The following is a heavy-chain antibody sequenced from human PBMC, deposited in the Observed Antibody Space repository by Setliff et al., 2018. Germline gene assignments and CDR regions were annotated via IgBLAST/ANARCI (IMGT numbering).Heavy chain of an antibody. CDR3: VRGYCSSSSCYGTMGY. D-gene: IGHD2-2*01. V-gene: IGHV3-74*01. CDR1: GFTFSSYW. J-gene: IGHJ4*02. Sequence: LSCAASGFTFSSYWMHWVRQAPGRGLVWVSRINSDGSTTNYADSVKGRFTISRDNAKNTLYLQMNSLRAEDTAVYYCVRGYCSSSSCYGTMGYWGQGTLVTVSS. CDR2: INSDGSTT.